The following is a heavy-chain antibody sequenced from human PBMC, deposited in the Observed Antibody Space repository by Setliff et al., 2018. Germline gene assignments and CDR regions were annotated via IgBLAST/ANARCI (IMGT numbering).Heavy chain of an antibody. CDR3: ARSPRPPTSLDYVDV. Sequence: PVGSLRLSCVTSGFTLSRFWMHWVRQVPGKGLVWVSRLHPNGITTRYADSVKGRFTIYRDMAENTLYLQMNSLRAEDTAVYYCARSPRPPTSLDYVDVWGDGTMVTVSS. CDR1: GFTLSRFW. CDR2: LHPNGITT. D-gene: IGHD2-2*01. J-gene: IGHJ6*03. V-gene: IGHV3-74*01.